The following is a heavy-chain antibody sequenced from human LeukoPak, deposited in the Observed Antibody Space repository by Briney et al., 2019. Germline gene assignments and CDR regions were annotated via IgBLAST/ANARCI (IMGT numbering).Heavy chain of an antibody. V-gene: IGHV3-66*01. D-gene: IGHD3-10*01. CDR3: ARDYHGSGSYRDY. CDR1: GFTVSSNY. Sequence: GGSLRLSCAASGFTVSSNYMSWVRQAPGKGLEWVSVIYSGGSTYYADSVKGRFTISRDNSKNTLYLQMNSLRAEDTAVYYCARDYHGSGSYRDYWGQGTLVTVSS. J-gene: IGHJ4*02. CDR2: IYSGGST.